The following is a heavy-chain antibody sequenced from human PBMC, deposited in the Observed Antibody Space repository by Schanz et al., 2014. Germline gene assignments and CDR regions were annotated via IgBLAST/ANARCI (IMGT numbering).Heavy chain of an antibody. CDR2: ISDYNGKT. CDR3: ARHRFGVFYYGLDV. CDR1: GYTLKNYG. Sequence: QVQLVQSWAEVKGPGASVKVSCTASGYTLKNYGISWVRQAPGLGLEWMGWISDYNGKTNYAQKFQDRVIISTDRSSSTAYLELRSLTSDDSAIYYCARHRFGVFYYGLDVWGQGTTILFSS. V-gene: IGHV1-18*01. D-gene: IGHD3-10*01. J-gene: IGHJ6*02.